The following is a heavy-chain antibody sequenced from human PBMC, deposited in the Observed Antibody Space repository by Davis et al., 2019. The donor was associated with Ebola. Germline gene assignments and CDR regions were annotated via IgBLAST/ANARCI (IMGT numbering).Heavy chain of an antibody. Sequence: GGSLRLSCAASGFIFSTYGMHWVRQAPGKGLEWVALISYGGSIQYYIDSVKGRFTISRDNSKNTLYLQMNSLRAEDTAVYYCAKENSPLVPILDHWGQGTLVIVSS. J-gene: IGHJ4*02. V-gene: IGHV3-30*18. D-gene: IGHD3-10*01. CDR2: ISYGGSIQ. CDR1: GFIFSTYG. CDR3: AKENSPLVPILDH.